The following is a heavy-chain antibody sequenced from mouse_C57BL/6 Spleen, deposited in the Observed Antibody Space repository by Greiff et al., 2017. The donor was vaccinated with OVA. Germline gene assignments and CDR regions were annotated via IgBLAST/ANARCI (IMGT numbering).Heavy chain of an antibody. CDR1: GFTFSSYG. J-gene: IGHJ1*03. D-gene: IGHD1-1*01. CDR3: ARGIYGSSPYWYFDV. CDR2: ISSGGSYT. Sequence: EVQLVESGGDLVKPGGSLKLSCAASGFTFSSYGMSWVRQTPDKRLEWVATISSGGSYTYYPDSVKGRFTISIDNSNNTLYLQLRSLKSEDTAMYYCARGIYGSSPYWYFDVWGTGTTVTVSS. V-gene: IGHV5-6*01.